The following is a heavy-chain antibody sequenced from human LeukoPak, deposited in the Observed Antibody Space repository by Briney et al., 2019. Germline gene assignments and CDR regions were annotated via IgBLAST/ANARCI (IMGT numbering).Heavy chain of an antibody. CDR1: GYTFTSYY. Sequence: ASVKVSCKASGYTFTSYYMHWVRQAPGQGLEWMGIINPSGGDASYAQKFQSRVTVTRDMSTSTVYMELSSLRSEDTAVYYCARMIHSGGYFYYFDYWGQGTLVTVSS. J-gene: IGHJ4*02. D-gene: IGHD1-26*01. CDR3: ARMIHSGGYFYYFDY. V-gene: IGHV1-46*01. CDR2: INPSGGDA.